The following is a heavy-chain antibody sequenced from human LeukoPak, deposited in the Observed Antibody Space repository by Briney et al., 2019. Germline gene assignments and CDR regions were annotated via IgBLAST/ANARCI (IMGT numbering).Heavy chain of an antibody. J-gene: IGHJ5*01. CDR2: INPNSGGT. CDR3: ARGGSGSYFSWLDP. Sequence: ASVKVSCKASGYTFTDYYIHWVRQAPGQGLECMGWINPNSGGTNYAQKFQGRVTMTRDTSISTAYMELNRLRSDDTAVYYCARGGSGSYFSWLDPWGQGTLVSVSS. D-gene: IGHD3-10*01. CDR1: GYTFTDYY. V-gene: IGHV1-2*02.